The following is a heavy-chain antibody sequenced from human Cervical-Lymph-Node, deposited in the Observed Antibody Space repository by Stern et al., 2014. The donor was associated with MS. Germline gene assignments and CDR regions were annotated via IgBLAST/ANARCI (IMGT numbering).Heavy chain of an antibody. J-gene: IGHJ6*02. CDR3: ARLNYFDSSGSSYYFHGLDV. CDR2: IKSKADGGTT. Sequence: EMQLVESGGGLVKPGGSLRLSCAGSGFTFSNAWMTWVRQAPGKGLEWVGRIKSKADGGTTDYVAPVKGRFTISRDDSKNTLFLQMNSLRTEDTGVYFCARLNYFDSSGSSYYFHGLDVWGQGTTVTVSS. D-gene: IGHD3-22*01. V-gene: IGHV3-15*01. CDR1: GFTFSNAW.